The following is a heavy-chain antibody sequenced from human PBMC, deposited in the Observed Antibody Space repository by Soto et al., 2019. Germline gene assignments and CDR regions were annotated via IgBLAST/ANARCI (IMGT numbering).Heavy chain of an antibody. V-gene: IGHV1-3*01. CDR1: GYTFVGYA. CDR2: MNPNTGNI. CDR3: PRAAIVAENWFDP. D-gene: IGHD2-21*01. J-gene: IGHJ5*02. Sequence: QVQLVQSGAEVKRPGASVKISCRASGYTFVGYAMHWVRQAPGQGLEWVGWMNPNTGNIKYSHNFEDRVSITRDRATSTAYMELRGLRSEDTAVYFCPRAAIVAENWFDPWGQGTLVTVSS.